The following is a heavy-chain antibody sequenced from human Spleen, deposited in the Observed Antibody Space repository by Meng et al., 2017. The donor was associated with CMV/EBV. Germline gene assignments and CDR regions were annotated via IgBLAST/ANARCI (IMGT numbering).Heavy chain of an antibody. J-gene: IGHJ4*01. D-gene: IGHD3-10*01. CDR1: A. V-gene: IGHV3-30*04. Sequence: AMHWVREAPGKGLEGGAGFSYEGSKKDYADSVEGRFSISRDNSENTLYLQMNNLRPEDTAVYYCARDTGYYGSGNYYPGPSYYFEYWGQGTLVTVSS. CDR2: FSYEGSKK. CDR3: ARDTGYYGSGNYYPGPSYYFEY.